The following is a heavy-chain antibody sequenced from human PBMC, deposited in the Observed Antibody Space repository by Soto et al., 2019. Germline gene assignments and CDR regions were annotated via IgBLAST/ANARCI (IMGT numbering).Heavy chain of an antibody. J-gene: IGHJ4*02. CDR3: ARADGSSGGSWGLDY. V-gene: IGHV1-2*04. Sequence: ASVKVSCKASGYTFTGYYMHWVRQAPGQGLEWMGWINPNSGGTNYAQKFQGWVTMTRDTSISTAYMELSRLRSDDTAVYYCARADGSSGGSWGLDYWGQGTLVTVSS. D-gene: IGHD2-15*01. CDR2: INPNSGGT. CDR1: GYTFTGYY.